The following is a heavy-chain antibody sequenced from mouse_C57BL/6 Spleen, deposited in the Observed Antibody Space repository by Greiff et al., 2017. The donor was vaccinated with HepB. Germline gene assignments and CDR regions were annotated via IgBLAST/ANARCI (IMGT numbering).Heavy chain of an antibody. CDR3: TRDPRYGNYGYFDV. CDR2: ISSGGDYI. V-gene: IGHV5-9-1*02. Sequence: EVKLQESGEGLVKPGGSLKLSCAASGFTFSSYAMSWVRQTPEKRLEWVAYISSGGDYIYYADTVKGRFTISRDNARNTLYLQMSSLKSEDTAMYYCTRDPRYGNYGYFDVWGTGTTVTVSS. D-gene: IGHD2-1*01. J-gene: IGHJ1*03. CDR1: GFTFSSYA.